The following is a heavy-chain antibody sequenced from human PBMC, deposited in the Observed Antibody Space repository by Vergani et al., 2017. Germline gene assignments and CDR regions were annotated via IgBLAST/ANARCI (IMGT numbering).Heavy chain of an antibody. CDR2: ISSSSSYI. V-gene: IGHV3-21*01. CDR3: ARVTFELGAFDI. D-gene: IGHD3/OR15-3a*01. J-gene: IGHJ3*02. CDR1: GFTFSSYS. Sequence: EVQLVESGGGLVKPGGSLRLSCAASGFTFSSYSMNWVRQAPGKGLEWVSSISSSSSYIYYADSVKGRLTISRDNAKNSLYLQMNSLRAEDTAVYYCARVTFELGAFDIWGQGTMVTVSS.